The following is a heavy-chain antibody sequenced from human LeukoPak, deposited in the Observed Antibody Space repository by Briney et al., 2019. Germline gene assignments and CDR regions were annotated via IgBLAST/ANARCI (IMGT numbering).Heavy chain of an antibody. Sequence: GGSLRLSCAASGFTFSNYGMHWVRQAPGKGLEWVAVIWYDGSNKYYADSVKGRFTISRDNSKNTLYLQMNSLRAEDTAVYYCARARVGATTSWFDPWGQGTLVTVSS. J-gene: IGHJ5*02. CDR1: GFTFSNYG. D-gene: IGHD1-26*01. V-gene: IGHV3-33*01. CDR2: IWYDGSNK. CDR3: ARARVGATTSWFDP.